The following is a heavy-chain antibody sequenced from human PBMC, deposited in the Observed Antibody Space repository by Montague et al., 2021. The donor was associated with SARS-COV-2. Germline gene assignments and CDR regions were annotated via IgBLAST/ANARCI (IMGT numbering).Heavy chain of an antibody. CDR3: ARDRYSISPYFDY. J-gene: IGHJ4*02. CDR2: INWNGDST. D-gene: IGHD6-6*01. CDR1: GFIFDNYG. Sequence: SLRLSCAASGFIFDNYGMSWVRRVPGKGLEWVSNINWNGDSTGYADSVKGRFTISRDNAKNSLSLQMNSLRAEDAALYYCARDRYSISPYFDYWGQGILVIVSS. V-gene: IGHV3-20*04.